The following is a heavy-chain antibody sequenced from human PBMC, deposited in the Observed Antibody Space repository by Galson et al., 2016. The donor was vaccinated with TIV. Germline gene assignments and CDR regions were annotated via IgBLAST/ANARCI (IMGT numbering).Heavy chain of an antibody. Sequence: SETLSLTCNVSGDSISSSYWSWIRQPPGKGLEWIGFISSSGFSNYNPTLKSRVTMSVAASKKQISLRLSSVTAADTAVYFCARVQWGSSLVSYYYHLDVWGKGTTVIVSS. V-gene: IGHV4-4*07. D-gene: IGHD6-6*01. J-gene: IGHJ6*03. CDR1: GDSISSSY. CDR3: ARVQWGSSLVSYYYHLDV. CDR2: ISSSGFS.